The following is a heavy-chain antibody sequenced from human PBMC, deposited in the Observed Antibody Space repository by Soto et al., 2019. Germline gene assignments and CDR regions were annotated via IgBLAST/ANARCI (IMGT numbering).Heavy chain of an antibody. CDR1: SGSINNYY. D-gene: IGHD5-12*01. V-gene: IGHV4-59*08. J-gene: IGHJ1*01. Sequence: SETLSLTCTVSSGSINNYYWSWIRQPPGKGLEFIGYIYYAGTTTYNPSLKSRVTISVDTSKNQFSLKLSSVTAADTAVYYCARLGGYHPVLASCGQGTLVPGSS. CDR3: ARLGGYHPVLAS. CDR2: IYYAGTT.